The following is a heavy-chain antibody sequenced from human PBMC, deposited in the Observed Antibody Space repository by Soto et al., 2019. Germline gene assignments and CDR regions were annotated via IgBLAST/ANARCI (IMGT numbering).Heavy chain of an antibody. CDR2: IYYSGST. Sequence: QLQLQESGPGLVKPSETLSLTCTVSGGSISTSRYYWGWIRQPTGKGLEWIGSIYYSGSTYYNPSLKSRVTISVDTSKNQFSLRLSSVTAADTAVYYCARHAGRADFDYWGQGTLVTVSS. D-gene: IGHD6-13*01. CDR1: GGSISTSRYY. V-gene: IGHV4-39*01. CDR3: ARHAGRADFDY. J-gene: IGHJ4*02.